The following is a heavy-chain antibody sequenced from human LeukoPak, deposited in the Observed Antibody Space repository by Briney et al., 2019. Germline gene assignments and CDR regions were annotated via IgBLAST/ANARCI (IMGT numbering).Heavy chain of an antibody. D-gene: IGHD3-16*01. CDR3: ARSLGPDY. CDR1: GFTFSSYW. Sequence: GGSLRLSCAASGFTFSSYWMHWVRHAPGKGLVWVSHINPDGSSTTYADSVKGRFTISRDNAKNTLYPQMNSLRAEDTAVYYCARSLGPDYWGLGTLVSVSS. CDR2: INPDGSST. J-gene: IGHJ4*02. V-gene: IGHV3-74*01.